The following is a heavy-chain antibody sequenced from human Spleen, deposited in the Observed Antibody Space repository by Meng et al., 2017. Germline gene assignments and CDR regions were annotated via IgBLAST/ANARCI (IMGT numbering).Heavy chain of an antibody. CDR2: IIPIFGTA. Sequence: SVKVSCKALGGIFSNYVIGWVRQAPGQGLEWMGGIIPIFGTANYAQKFQGRVTITADKSTSTAYMELSSLRSEDTAVYYCARSGGGMDVWGQGTTVTVSS. D-gene: IGHD3-10*01. CDR1: GGIFSNYV. CDR3: ARSGGGMDV. V-gene: IGHV1-69*06. J-gene: IGHJ6*02.